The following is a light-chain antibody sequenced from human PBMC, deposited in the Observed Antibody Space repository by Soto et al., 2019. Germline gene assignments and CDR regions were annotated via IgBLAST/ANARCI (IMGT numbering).Light chain of an antibody. CDR2: GAS. Sequence: EIVMTQSTATLSVSPGEKATLSCRASQSVSSNLAWYQQKPGQAPGLLIYGASTRATGIPARFSGSGSGTEFTLTISSLQSEDFAVYYCQQYNNWPPLTFGGGTKVEIK. J-gene: IGKJ4*01. V-gene: IGKV3-15*01. CDR1: QSVSSN. CDR3: QQYNNWPPLT.